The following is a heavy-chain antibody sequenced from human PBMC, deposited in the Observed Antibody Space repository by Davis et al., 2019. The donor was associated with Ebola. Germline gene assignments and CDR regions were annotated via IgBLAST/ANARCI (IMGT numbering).Heavy chain of an antibody. CDR3: ARGRGRGFDS. CDR2: INHSGST. CDR1: GGSFSGYY. Sequence: SETLSLTCAVYGGSFSGYYWSWIRQPPGKGLEWIGEINHSGSTNYNPSLKSRVTISVDTSKNQFSLKLTSVTAADTALYFCARGRGRGFDSWGQGTLVTVSS. V-gene: IGHV4-34*01. J-gene: IGHJ4*02. D-gene: IGHD3-10*01.